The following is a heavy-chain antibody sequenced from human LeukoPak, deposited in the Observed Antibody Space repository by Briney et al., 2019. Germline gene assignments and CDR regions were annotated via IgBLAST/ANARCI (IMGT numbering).Heavy chain of an antibody. J-gene: IGHJ4*02. V-gene: IGHV4-39*07. CDR3: ARGGAEFAAPGDY. Sequence: NPSETLSLTCTVSGGSISSSSYYWGWIRQPPGKGLEWIGSIYYSGSTYYNPSLKSRVTISVDTSKNQFSLKLSSVTAADTAVYYCARGGAEFAAPGDYWGQGTLVTVSS. D-gene: IGHD1-14*01. CDR1: GGSISSSSYY. CDR2: IYYSGST.